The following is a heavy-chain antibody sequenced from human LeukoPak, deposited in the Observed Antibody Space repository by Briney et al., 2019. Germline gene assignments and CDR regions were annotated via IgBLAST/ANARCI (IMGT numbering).Heavy chain of an antibody. Sequence: GGSLRLSCAASGFTFSSYAMHWVRQAPGKGLEWVAVISYDGSYKDYADSVKGRFTISRDNSKNTLFLQMNSLRTEDTAVYYCARGARKGDDYGGFFDYWGQGTLVTVSS. CDR2: ISYDGSYK. CDR3: ARGARKGDDYGGFFDY. CDR1: GFTFSSYA. D-gene: IGHD4-23*01. J-gene: IGHJ4*02. V-gene: IGHV3-30*04.